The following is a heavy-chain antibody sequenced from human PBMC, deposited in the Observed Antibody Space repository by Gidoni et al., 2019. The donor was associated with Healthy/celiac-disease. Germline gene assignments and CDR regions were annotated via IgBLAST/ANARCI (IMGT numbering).Heavy chain of an antibody. Sequence: QVQLVESGGGVVQPGRSLRLSCAASGFTFSSYGMHWVRQAPGKGLEWVAVISYDGSNKYYADSVKGRFTISRDNSKNTLYLQMNSLRAEDTAVYYCAKDYTGGLDYWGQGTLVTVSS. D-gene: IGHD1-1*01. CDR3: AKDYTGGLDY. J-gene: IGHJ4*02. CDR2: ISYDGSNK. V-gene: IGHV3-30*18. CDR1: GFTFSSYG.